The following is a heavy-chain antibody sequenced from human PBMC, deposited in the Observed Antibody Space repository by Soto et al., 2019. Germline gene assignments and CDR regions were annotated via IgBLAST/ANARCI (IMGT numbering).Heavy chain of an antibody. Sequence: QVQLVQSGAEVKNPGSSLKVSCKTSGGTFSSYGIDWMRQAPGQGLEWMGGIIPIVGTTNYAQTLQGRLTITADKSTGTAYMHLSSLRSEDTAVYYCARFAGPPFGMDVWGQGTTVTVSS. V-gene: IGHV1-69*10. CDR3: ARFAGPPFGMDV. CDR2: IIPIVGTT. CDR1: GGTFSSYG. J-gene: IGHJ6*02.